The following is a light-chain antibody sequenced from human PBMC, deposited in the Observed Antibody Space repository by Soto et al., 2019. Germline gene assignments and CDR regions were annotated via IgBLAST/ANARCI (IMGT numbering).Light chain of an antibody. V-gene: IGKV2-28*01. CDR1: QSLLHSNGYNY. CDR3: MQSIETPWT. CDR2: LGF. Sequence: DIVMTQSPLALPVTPGEAASISCRSSQSLLHSNGYNYVDWYLQKPGQSPQLLIYLGFSRASGVPDRFSGSGSVTDFTRKISRVETEDVGVYYCMQSIETPWTFGQGTKMDVK. J-gene: IGKJ1*01.